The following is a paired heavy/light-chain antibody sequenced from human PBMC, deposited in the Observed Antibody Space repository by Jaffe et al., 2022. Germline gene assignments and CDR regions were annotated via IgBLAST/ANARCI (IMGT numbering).Light chain of an antibody. CDR3: YSTDSSGNHRGV. Sequence: SYELTQPPSVSVSPGQTARITCSGDALPKKYPYWYQQKSGQAPVLVIYEDSKRPSGIPERFSGSSSGTMATLTISGAQVEDEADYYCYSTDSSGNHRGVFGGGTKLTVL. CDR2: EDS. J-gene: IGLJ2*01. CDR1: ALPKKY. V-gene: IGLV3-10*01.
Heavy chain of an antibody. CDR2: IKSKTDGGTT. D-gene: IGHD3-16*02. CDR1: GFTFSNAW. V-gene: IGHV3-15*01. J-gene: IGHJ5*02. CDR3: TTDSLQPTYYDYIWGSYRQEIFDP. Sequence: EVQLVESGGGLVKPGGSLRLSCAASGFTFSNAWMSWVRQAPGKGLEWVGRIKSKTDGGTTDYAAPVKGRFTISRDDSKNTLYLQMNSLKTEDTAVYYCTTDSLQPTYYDYIWGSYRQEIFDPWGQGTLVTVSS.